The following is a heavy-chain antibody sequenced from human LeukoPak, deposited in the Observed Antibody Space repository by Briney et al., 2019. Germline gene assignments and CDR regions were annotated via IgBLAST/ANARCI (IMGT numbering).Heavy chain of an antibody. Sequence: PGGSLRLSCAASGFTFSSYGMHWVRQAPGKGLEWVAFIRYDGSNKYYADSVKGRFTISRDNSKNTLYLQMNSLRAEDTAVYYCARGGDDSSGYLLGYWGQGTLVTVSS. J-gene: IGHJ4*02. CDR1: GFTFSSYG. V-gene: IGHV3-30*02. CDR3: ARGGDDSSGYLLGY. CDR2: IRYDGSNK. D-gene: IGHD3-22*01.